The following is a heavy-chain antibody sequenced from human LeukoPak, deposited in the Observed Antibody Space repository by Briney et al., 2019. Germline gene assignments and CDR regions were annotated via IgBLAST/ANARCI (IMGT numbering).Heavy chain of an antibody. CDR1: GGSISSYY. V-gene: IGHV4-4*09. Sequence: SETLSLTCTVSGGSISSYYWSWIRQPPGKGLEWIGYIYTSGSTNYNPSLKSRVTISVDTSKNQFSLKLSSVTAADTAVYYRARHPQPGRAYYYYMDVWGKGTTVTVSS. CDR2: IYTSGST. CDR3: ARHPQPGRAYYYYMDV. D-gene: IGHD3-10*01. J-gene: IGHJ6*03.